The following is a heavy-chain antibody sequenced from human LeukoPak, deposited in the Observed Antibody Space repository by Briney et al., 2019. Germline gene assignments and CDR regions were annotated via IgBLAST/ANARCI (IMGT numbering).Heavy chain of an antibody. CDR1: GGSISGSSYY. V-gene: IGHV4-39*01. CDR2: IYYSGST. D-gene: IGHD3-22*01. J-gene: IGHJ4*02. Sequence: SETLSLTCTVSGGSISGSSYYWGWIRQPPGKGLEWIGSIYYSGSTYYNPSLKSRVTISVDTPKNLFSLKLSSVTAADTAVYYCARHSSSSGYYPRPIDYWGQGTLVTVSS. CDR3: ARHSSSSGYYPRPIDY.